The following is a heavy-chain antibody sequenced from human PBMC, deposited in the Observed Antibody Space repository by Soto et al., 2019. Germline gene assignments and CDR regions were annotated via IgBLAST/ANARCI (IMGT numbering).Heavy chain of an antibody. CDR1: GFTFGNFW. V-gene: IGHV3-74*01. Sequence: EVQLVESGGGLVQPGNSLRLSCAASGFTFGNFWMHWVRQPPGKGLMWVSRIKNDGSSTSYADSVKGRFTISRDNAKNTLYVQMNSLRAADTAVYYCARAMTRDTFYDVLTSRSDVDYWGQGTLVTVSS. D-gene: IGHD3-9*01. CDR2: IKNDGSST. J-gene: IGHJ4*02. CDR3: ARAMTRDTFYDVLTSRSDVDY.